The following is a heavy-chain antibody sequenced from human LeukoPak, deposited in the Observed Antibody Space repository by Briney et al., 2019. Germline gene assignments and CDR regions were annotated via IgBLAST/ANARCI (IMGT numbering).Heavy chain of an antibody. V-gene: IGHV1-46*01. CDR2: INPSGGST. CDR3: ARGRYYDSSGPMNWFDP. J-gene: IGHJ5*02. CDR1: GYTFTSYY. D-gene: IGHD3-22*01. Sequence: ASVKVSCKASGYTFTSYYMHWVRQAPGQGLEWMGIINPSGGSTSYAQKFQGRVTMTRDMSTSTVYMELSSLRSEDTAVYYCARGRYYDSSGPMNWFDPWGRGTLVTVSS.